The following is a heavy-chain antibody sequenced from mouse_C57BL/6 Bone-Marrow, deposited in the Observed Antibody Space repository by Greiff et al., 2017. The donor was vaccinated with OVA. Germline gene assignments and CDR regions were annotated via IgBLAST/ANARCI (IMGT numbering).Heavy chain of an antibody. Sequence: VQLQQSGPELEKPGASVKISCKASGYAFSSSWMNWVKQRPGKGLEWIGRIYPGDGDTNYNGKFKGKATLTADKSSSTAYMQLSSLTSEDSAVYFCASTVVVSYYFDYWGQGTTLTVSS. CDR3: ASTVVVSYYFDY. D-gene: IGHD1-1*01. CDR2: IYPGDGDT. CDR1: GYAFSSSW. V-gene: IGHV1-82*01. J-gene: IGHJ2*01.